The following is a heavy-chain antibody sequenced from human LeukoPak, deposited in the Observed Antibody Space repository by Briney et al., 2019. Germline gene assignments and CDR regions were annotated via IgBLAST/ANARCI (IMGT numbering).Heavy chain of an antibody. D-gene: IGHD4-17*01. J-gene: IGHJ4*02. CDR2: ISYDGSNK. CDR3: TYGDFDY. V-gene: IGHV3-30*03. CDR1: GSTFSSYG. Sequence: PGGSLRLSCAASGSTFSSYGMHWVRQAPGKGLEWVAVISYDGSNKYYADSVKGRFTISRDNSKNTLYLQMNSLRAEDTAVYYCTYGDFDYWGQGTLVTVSS.